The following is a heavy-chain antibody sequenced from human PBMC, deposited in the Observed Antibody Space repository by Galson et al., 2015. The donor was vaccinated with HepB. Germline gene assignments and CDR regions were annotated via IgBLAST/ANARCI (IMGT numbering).Heavy chain of an antibody. J-gene: IGHJ5*02. CDR3: ATPPGPYFWSGYLGDNWFDP. Sequence: SLRLSCAASGFTFSSYAMSWVRQAPGKGLEWVSAISGSGGSKYYADSVKGRFTISRDNSKNTLYLQMNSLRAEDTAVYYCATPPGPYFWSGYLGDNWFDPWGQGTLVTVSS. V-gene: IGHV3-23*01. CDR2: ISGSGGSK. CDR1: GFTFSSYA. D-gene: IGHD3-3*01.